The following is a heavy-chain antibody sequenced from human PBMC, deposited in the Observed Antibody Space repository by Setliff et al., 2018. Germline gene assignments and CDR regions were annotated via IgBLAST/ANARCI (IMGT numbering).Heavy chain of an antibody. D-gene: IGHD7-27*01. J-gene: IGHJ3*02. Sequence: SETLSLTCNVSGGSISTYYWSWIRQPAGKGLEWIGRIHSSGNTNYKPSLKSRVTTSVDTTKNQFSLKLSSVTAADTAAYYCARAGAIQGGFDIWGQGTVVTVSS. V-gene: IGHV4-4*07. CDR2: IHSSGNT. CDR1: GGSISTYY. CDR3: ARAGAIQGGFDI.